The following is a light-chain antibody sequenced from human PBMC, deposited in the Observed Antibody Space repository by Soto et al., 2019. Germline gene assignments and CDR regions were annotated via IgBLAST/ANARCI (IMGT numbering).Light chain of an antibody. V-gene: IGKV1-39*01. CDR1: QGISTY. J-gene: IGKJ5*01. CDR3: QEYDTVPLT. Sequence: DIQMTQSPSSLSTSAVDRVTITFRASQGISTYLNWYHQKPGKAPKLLIYAASSLQSGVPSRFSGSGSGTDFTLTISSLQPEDVATYYCQEYDTVPLTFGQGTRLEIK. CDR2: AAS.